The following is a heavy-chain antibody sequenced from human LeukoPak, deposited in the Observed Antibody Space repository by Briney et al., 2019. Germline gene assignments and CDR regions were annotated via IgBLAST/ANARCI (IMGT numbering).Heavy chain of an antibody. V-gene: IGHV4-59*01. CDR1: GVSISNYY. D-gene: IGHD5-18*01. J-gene: IGHJ4*02. CDR3: AITQRDTIFDY. CDR2: IYSSGTT. Sequence: SETLSLTCTVSGVSISNYYWTWIRQPPGKGLEWIGYIYSSGTTNYNPPLKSRVTIAVDTSTNQFSLRRGSVTAADAAVYYCAITQRDTIFDYWGQGTLVIVSS.